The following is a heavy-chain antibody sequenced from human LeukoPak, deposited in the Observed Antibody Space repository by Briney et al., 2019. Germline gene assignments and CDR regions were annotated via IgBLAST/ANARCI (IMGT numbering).Heavy chain of an antibody. Sequence: GGSLRLSCAASGFTFSNYAMSWVRQAPGKGLEGVSAIGGTISGTYYADSVKGRLTISRDNSKNTLYLQMNSRRAEDAAVYYCARRARDDGSGFSYYFDHWGQGTLVTVSS. CDR2: IGGTISGT. CDR1: GFTFSNYA. CDR3: ARRARDDGSGFSYYFDH. J-gene: IGHJ4*02. D-gene: IGHD3-22*01. V-gene: IGHV3-23*01.